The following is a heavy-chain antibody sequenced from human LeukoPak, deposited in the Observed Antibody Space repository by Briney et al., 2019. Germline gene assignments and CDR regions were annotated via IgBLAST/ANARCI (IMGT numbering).Heavy chain of an antibody. J-gene: IGHJ6*02. CDR3: ARRNAMDV. Sequence: PGGPLRLSCAASGFTFSNYWMTWVRQAPGKGLEWVANINRDGSERYYADSVKGRFTISRDDAKSSLYLQMNSLRAEDTAVYYCARRNAMDVWGQGTTVIVFS. CDR2: INRDGSER. V-gene: IGHV3-7*03. CDR1: GFTFSNYW.